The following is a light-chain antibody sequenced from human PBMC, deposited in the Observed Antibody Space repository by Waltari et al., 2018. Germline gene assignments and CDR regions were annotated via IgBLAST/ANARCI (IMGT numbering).Light chain of an antibody. V-gene: IGLV1-40*01. CDR2: GNT. CDR1: SSNIGAGYD. Sequence: QSVLTQPPSVSGAPGQRVTISCTGSSSNIGAGYDVHWYQQLPGTAPKLLLYGNTNRHAGVPDRFSGSKSCDSASLAITGLQAEDDADYYCQSYDSSLSGSVVGGGTKLTVL. J-gene: IGLJ3*02. CDR3: QSYDSSLSGSV.